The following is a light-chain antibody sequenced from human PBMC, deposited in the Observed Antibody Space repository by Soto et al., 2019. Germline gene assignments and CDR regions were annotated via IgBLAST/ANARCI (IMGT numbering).Light chain of an antibody. J-gene: IGKJ1*01. CDR1: QSISSW. V-gene: IGKV1-5*03. CDR2: KTS. CDR3: QQYHSYRT. Sequence: DIQMTQSPSTLSASVGDRVTITCRASQSISSWLAWYQQKPGKAPKLLIYKTSNLESGVPSRFSGSGSGTEFTLTISSLQSDDFATYYCQQYHSYRTFGQGTKVDIK.